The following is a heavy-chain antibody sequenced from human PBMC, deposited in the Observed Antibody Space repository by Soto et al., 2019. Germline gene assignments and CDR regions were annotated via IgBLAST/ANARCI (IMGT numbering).Heavy chain of an antibody. CDR3: TTSGNPNIVDH. Sequence: EVQLVESGGCLVKPGGSLRLSCAASGFSFSKAWMNWVRQAPGKGLEWVGRIRSRSGTTDYAAPVKGRFTISRDDSKYTLYLQMNSLKVEDTAVYFCTTSGNPNIVDHWGQGTLVIVSS. CDR2: IRSRSGTT. CDR1: GFSFSKAW. V-gene: IGHV3-15*07. J-gene: IGHJ4*02.